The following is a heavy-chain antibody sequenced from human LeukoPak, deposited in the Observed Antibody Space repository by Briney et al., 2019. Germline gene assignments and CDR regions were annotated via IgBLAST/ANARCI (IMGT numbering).Heavy chain of an antibody. J-gene: IGHJ4*02. Sequence: ASVKVSCKASGYTFSSCAINWVRQAPGQGLEYMGWIDTKTGNPTYAQRFTGRFVFSLDTSVSTAYLQISSLKAEDTAVYYCATHPSDSSGYFSYWGQGALVTVSS. CDR1: GYTFSSCA. D-gene: IGHD3-22*01. CDR3: ATHPSDSSGYFSY. CDR2: IDTKTGNP. V-gene: IGHV7-4-1*02.